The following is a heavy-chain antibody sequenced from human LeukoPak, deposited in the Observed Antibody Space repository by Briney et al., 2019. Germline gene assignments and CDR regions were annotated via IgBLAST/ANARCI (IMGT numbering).Heavy chain of an antibody. CDR1: GGSISSNNYY. Sequence: SETLSLTCTVSGGSISSNNYYWGWIRQPPGKGLEWIVSIYYSGSTYYNPSLKSRVTISVDTSKNQFSLKLSSVTAADTAVYYCARAGAWQIDPWGQGTLVTVSS. D-gene: IGHD3-10*01. J-gene: IGHJ5*02. V-gene: IGHV4-39*07. CDR2: IYYSGST. CDR3: ARAGAWQIDP.